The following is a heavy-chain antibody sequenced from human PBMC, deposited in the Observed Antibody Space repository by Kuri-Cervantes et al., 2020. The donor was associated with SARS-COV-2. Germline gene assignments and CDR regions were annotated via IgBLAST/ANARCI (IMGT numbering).Heavy chain of an antibody. V-gene: IGHV3-30*03. D-gene: IGHD2-2*01. CDR1: GFTFSIYG. Sequence: GESLKISCAASGFTFSIYGMHWVRQAPGKGLEWVALISYEASKKNYADSVKGRFTISRDNSKNTVYLQMNSLRVEDTAVYYCARGRIVVPAGKLRRDMKIDHWGQGTLVTVSS. CDR2: ISYEASKK. CDR3: ARGRIVVPAGKLRRDMKIDH. J-gene: IGHJ4*02.